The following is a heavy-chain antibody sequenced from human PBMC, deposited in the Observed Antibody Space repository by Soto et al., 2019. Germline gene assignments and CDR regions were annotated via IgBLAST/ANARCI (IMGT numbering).Heavy chain of an antibody. D-gene: IGHD4-17*01. Sequence: QVQLVQSGAEVKKPGSSVKVSCKASGGTFSSYAISWVRQAPGQGLEGMGGIIPIFGTANYAQKFQGRVTITADESTSTAYMELSSLRSEDTAVYYCASFASDYGDYGRPFDYWGQGTLVTVSS. CDR2: IIPIFGTA. CDR3: ASFASDYGDYGRPFDY. J-gene: IGHJ4*02. CDR1: GGTFSSYA. V-gene: IGHV1-69*12.